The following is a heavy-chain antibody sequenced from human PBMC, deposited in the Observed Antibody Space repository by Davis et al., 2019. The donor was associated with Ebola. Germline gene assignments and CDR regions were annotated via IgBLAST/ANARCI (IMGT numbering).Heavy chain of an antibody. V-gene: IGHV3-74*01. CDR3: AKRGEVPPPWYFDL. CDR1: GFTFSSYS. Sequence: PGGSLRLSCAASGFTFSSYSMNWARQAPGKGLVWVSRINSDGSSTSYADSVKGRFTISRDNAKNSLYLQMNSLRAEDTAVYYCAKRGEVPPPWYFDLWGRGTLVTVSS. CDR2: INSDGSST. J-gene: IGHJ2*01. D-gene: IGHD2-2*01.